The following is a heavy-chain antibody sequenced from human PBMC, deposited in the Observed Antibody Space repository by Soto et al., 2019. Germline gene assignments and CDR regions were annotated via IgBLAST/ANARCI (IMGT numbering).Heavy chain of an antibody. CDR3: ARGAAGYCSSTSCSSYGMDV. V-gene: IGHV1-69*13. CDR2: IIPIFGTA. CDR1: GGTFSSYA. J-gene: IGHJ6*02. D-gene: IGHD2-2*01. Sequence: SVKVSCKASGGTFSSYAISWVRQAPGQGLEWMGGIIPIFGTANYAQKFQGRVTITADESTSTAYMELSSLRSEDTAVYYCARGAAGYCSSTSCSSYGMDVWGQGTTVTV.